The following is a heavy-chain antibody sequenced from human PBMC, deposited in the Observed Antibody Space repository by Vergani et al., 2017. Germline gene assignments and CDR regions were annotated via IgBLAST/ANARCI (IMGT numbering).Heavy chain of an antibody. CDR1: GGTFSSYA. D-gene: IGHD3-10*01. V-gene: IGHV1-69*01. CDR2: IIPIFGTA. Sequence: QVQLVQSGAEVKKPGSSVKVSCKASGGTFSSYAISWVRQAPGQGLEWLGGIIPIFGTANYAQKFQGRVTITADESTSTAYMELSSLRSEDTAVYYCARGVLLWFDESRINYYYYGMDVWGQGTTVTVSS. J-gene: IGHJ6*02. CDR3: ARGVLLWFDESRINYYYYGMDV.